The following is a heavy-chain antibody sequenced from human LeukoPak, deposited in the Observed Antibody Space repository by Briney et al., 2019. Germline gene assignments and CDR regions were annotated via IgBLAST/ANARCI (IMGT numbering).Heavy chain of an antibody. CDR2: IYYSGST. Sequence: PGGSLRLSCAASGFTFSSYGMHWVRQAPGKGLEWIGSIYYSGSTYYNPSLKSRVTISVDTSKNQFSLKLSSVTAADTAVYYCARVRGDYGEDSYYYYMDVWGKGTTVTISS. V-gene: IGHV4-39*07. CDR3: ARVRGDYGEDSYYYYMDV. D-gene: IGHD4-17*01. CDR1: GFTFSSYG. J-gene: IGHJ6*03.